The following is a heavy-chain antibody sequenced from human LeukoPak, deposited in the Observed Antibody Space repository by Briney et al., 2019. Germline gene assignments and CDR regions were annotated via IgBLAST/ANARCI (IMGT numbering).Heavy chain of an antibody. D-gene: IGHD5-18*01. J-gene: IGHJ6*03. CDR1: GGTFSIYA. Sequence: GASVKVSFKASGGTFSIYAISWVRQAPGQGREWMGGIIPIFGTANYAQKFQGRVTITADESTSTAYMELSSLRSEDTAVYYCARVEDTAVFYMDVWGKGTTVTVSS. V-gene: IGHV1-69*13. CDR2: IIPIFGTA. CDR3: ARVEDTAVFYMDV.